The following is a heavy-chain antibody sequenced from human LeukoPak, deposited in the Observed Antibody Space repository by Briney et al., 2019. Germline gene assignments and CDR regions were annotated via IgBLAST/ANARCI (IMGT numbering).Heavy chain of an antibody. Sequence: SETLSLTCTVSGDSISVSDYYWGWIRQPPGKGLEWIGSVYYNGDTYYNPSLRSRVTTSIDTSKNQLSLRLSSVTAADTSVYYCARHRAHSDYIDYWGQGTLVTVSS. J-gene: IGHJ4*02. D-gene: IGHD3-10*01. CDR2: VYYNGDT. CDR3: ARHRAHSDYIDY. CDR1: GDSISVSDYY. V-gene: IGHV4-39*01.